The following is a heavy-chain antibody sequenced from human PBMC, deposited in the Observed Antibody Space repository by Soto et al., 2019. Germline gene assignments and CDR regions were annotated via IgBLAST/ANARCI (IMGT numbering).Heavy chain of an antibody. Sequence: AGGSLRLSCAASGFTFSSYGMHWVRQAPGKGLEWVAVISYDGSNKYYADSVKGRFTISRDNSKNTLYLQMNSLRAEDTAVYYCAKEGDSSSGMDVWGQGTTVTVS. V-gene: IGHV3-30*18. CDR3: AKEGDSSSGMDV. CDR1: GFTFSSYG. J-gene: IGHJ6*02. CDR2: ISYDGSNK. D-gene: IGHD6-6*01.